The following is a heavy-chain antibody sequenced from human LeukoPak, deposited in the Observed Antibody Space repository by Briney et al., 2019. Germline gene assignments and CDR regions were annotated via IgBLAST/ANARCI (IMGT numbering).Heavy chain of an antibody. J-gene: IGHJ4*02. CDR3: ASGPYPAAGTDHQFDY. CDR2: IYYSGGT. V-gene: IGHV4-59*01. D-gene: IGHD6-13*01. Sequence: PSETLSLTCTVSGASFSSYYWSWLRQPPGKGLEWIGYIYYSGGTKYNPSLESRVTISVNTSKNQFSLKVSSVTAEDTAVYYCASGPYPAAGTDHQFDYWGQGTLVTVSS. CDR1: GASFSSYY.